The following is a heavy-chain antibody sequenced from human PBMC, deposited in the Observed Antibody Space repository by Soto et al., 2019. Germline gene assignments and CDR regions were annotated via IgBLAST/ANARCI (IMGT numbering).Heavy chain of an antibody. V-gene: IGHV3-30*18. CDR2: ISYDGSNK. Sequence: PGGSLRLSCAASGFTFSSYGMHWVRQAPGKGLEWVAVISYDGSNKYYADSVKGRFTSSRDNSKNTLYLQMSSLRAQDTAVYYGAKEGFGVAGPYFYYYGMGVGGQGPTVPVS. J-gene: IGHJ6*02. CDR1: GFTFSSYG. CDR3: AKEGFGVAGPYFYYYGMGV. D-gene: IGHD3-10*01.